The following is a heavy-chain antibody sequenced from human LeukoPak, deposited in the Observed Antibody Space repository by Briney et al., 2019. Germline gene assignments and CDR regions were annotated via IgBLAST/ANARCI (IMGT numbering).Heavy chain of an antibody. Sequence: PGGSLRLSCAASGFTFSSYAMSWVRQAPGKGLEWVSAISGSGGSTYYADSVKGRFTISRDNSKNTLYLQMNSLRAEDTAVYYYAKDHMRYCSGGSCYSDFDYWGQGTLVTVSS. D-gene: IGHD2-15*01. CDR1: GFTFSSYA. CDR2: ISGSGGST. CDR3: AKDHMRYCSGGSCYSDFDY. V-gene: IGHV3-23*01. J-gene: IGHJ4*02.